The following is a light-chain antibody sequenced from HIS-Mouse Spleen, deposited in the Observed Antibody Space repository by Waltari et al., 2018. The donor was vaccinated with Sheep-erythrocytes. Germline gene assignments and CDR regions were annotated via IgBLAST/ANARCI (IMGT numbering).Light chain of an antibody. Sequence: SYELTQPPSVSVSPGQTASITCSGDKLGDKYACWYQQKPGQSPVLVIYQDSKRPSGFPGRFSGSNSGNTATLTISGTQAMDEADYYCQAWDSSVVFVGGTKLTVL. V-gene: IGLV3-1*01. CDR2: QDS. J-gene: IGLJ2*01. CDR3: QAWDSSVV. CDR1: KLGDKY.